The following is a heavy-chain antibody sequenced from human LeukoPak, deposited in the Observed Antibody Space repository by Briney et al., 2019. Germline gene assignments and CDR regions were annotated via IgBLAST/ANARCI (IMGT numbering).Heavy chain of an antibody. Sequence: GGSLRLSCAASGFTFSSYGMHWVRQAPGKGLEWVAVISYDGSNKYYADSVKGRFTISRDNSKNTLYLQMNSLRAEDTAVYYCAKGGSYYDSSDYFFRFDYWGQGTLVTVSS. CDR3: AKGGSYYDSSDYFFRFDY. CDR1: GFTFSSYG. D-gene: IGHD3-22*01. J-gene: IGHJ4*02. V-gene: IGHV3-30*18. CDR2: ISYDGSNK.